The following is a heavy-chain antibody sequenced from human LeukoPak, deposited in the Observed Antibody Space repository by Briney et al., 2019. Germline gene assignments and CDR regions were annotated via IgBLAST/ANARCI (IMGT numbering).Heavy chain of an antibody. J-gene: IGHJ6*02. CDR1: GGSISSSSYY. CDR2: IYYSGST. Sequence: SETLSLTCTVSGGSISSSSYYWGWIRQPPGKGLEWIGSIYYSGSTYYNPSLKSRVTISVDTSKNQFSLKLSSVTAADTAVYYCARRSTAARRYYYYGMDVWGQGTTVTVSS. V-gene: IGHV4-39*01. D-gene: IGHD6-6*01. CDR3: ARRSTAARRYYYYGMDV.